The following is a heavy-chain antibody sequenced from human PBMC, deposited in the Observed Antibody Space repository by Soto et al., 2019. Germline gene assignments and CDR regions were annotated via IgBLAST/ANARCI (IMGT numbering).Heavy chain of an antibody. CDR3: ARDGLPGLYYYYYYMDV. J-gene: IGHJ6*03. V-gene: IGHV3-33*01. Sequence: GGSLRLSCAASGFTFSSYGMHWVRQAPGKGLEWVAVIWYDGSNKYYADSVKGRFTISRDNSKNTLYLQMNSLRAEDTAVYYCARDGLPGLYYYYYYMDVWGKGTTVTVSS. CDR1: GFTFSSYG. CDR2: IWYDGSNK.